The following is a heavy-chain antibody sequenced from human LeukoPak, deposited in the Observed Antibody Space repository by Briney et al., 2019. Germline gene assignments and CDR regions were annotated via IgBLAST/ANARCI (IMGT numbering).Heavy chain of an antibody. Sequence: GWSLRLSCAASGLTFSNAWMNWVRQAPGKGLEWVGRIKSKTDGETTDYAAPVKGRFTISRDNSKNTLYLQMNSLKTEDTSVYYCTRGAFFDTFDYWGQGTLVTVSS. CDR3: TRGAFFDTFDY. CDR1: GLTFSNAW. J-gene: IGHJ4*02. D-gene: IGHD5-18*01. V-gene: IGHV3-15*01. CDR2: IKSKTDGETT.